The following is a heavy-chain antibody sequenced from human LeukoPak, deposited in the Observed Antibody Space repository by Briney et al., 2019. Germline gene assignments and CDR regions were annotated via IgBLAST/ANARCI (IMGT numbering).Heavy chain of an antibody. D-gene: IGHD1-7*01. V-gene: IGHV3-30*04. Sequence: GGSLRLSCAASGFTFSRYAIHWVRQAPGKGLEWVAAISFAGNGEYYADSVKGRFTISRDNSKNTLYLQMNSLRAEDTAVYYCARDSGFYIWNLAGYYYYMDVWGKGTTVTVSS. CDR3: ARDSGFYIWNLAGYYYYMDV. J-gene: IGHJ6*03. CDR1: GFTFSRYA. CDR2: ISFAGNGE.